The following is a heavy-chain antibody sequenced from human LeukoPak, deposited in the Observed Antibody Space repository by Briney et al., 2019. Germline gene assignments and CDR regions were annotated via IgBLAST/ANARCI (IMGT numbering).Heavy chain of an antibody. J-gene: IGHJ4*02. V-gene: IGHV1-69*04. CDR3: ARSRIVATENYFDY. CDR2: IIPILGIA. D-gene: IGHD5-12*01. CDR1: GGTFSSYA. Sequence: AASVTVSCKASGGTFSSYAISWVRQAPGQGLEWMGRIIPILGIANYAQKFQGRVTITADKSTSTAYMELSSLRSEDTAVYYCARSRIVATENYFDYWGQGTLVTVSS.